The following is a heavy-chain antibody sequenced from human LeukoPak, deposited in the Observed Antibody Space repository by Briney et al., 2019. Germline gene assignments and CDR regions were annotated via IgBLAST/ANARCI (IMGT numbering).Heavy chain of an antibody. CDR3: AKDRRYYYGSGSYFPYDY. D-gene: IGHD3-10*01. CDR2: ISSSGSTI. V-gene: IGHV3-11*01. J-gene: IGHJ4*02. CDR1: GFTFSDYY. Sequence: PGGSLRLSCAASGFTFSDYYMSWIRQAPGKGLEWVSYISSSGSTIYYADSVKGRFTISRDNAKNSLYLQMNSLRAEDTAVYYCAKDRRYYYGSGSYFPYDYWGQGTLVTVSS.